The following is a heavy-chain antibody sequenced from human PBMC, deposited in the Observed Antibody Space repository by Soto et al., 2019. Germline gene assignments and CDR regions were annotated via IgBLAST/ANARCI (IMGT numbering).Heavy chain of an antibody. D-gene: IGHD3-22*01. CDR1: GFSLTTSGVG. Sequence: GSGPTLVNPTQTLTLTCTFSGFSLTTSGVGVGWIRQPPGKALEWLALIYWDDDKRYSPSLKSRLTITTDTSKNQVVLTMTNMDAVDTATYYCAHRRDSSVYFDHWGQGTRVTVSS. V-gene: IGHV2-5*02. J-gene: IGHJ4*01. CDR2: IYWDDDK. CDR3: AHRRDSSVYFDH.